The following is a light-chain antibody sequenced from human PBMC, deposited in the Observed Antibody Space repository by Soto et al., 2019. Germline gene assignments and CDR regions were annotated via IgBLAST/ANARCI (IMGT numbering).Light chain of an antibody. CDR2: DVS. Sequence: LTQPRSVSGSPGQSVTISCTGTSSDVGGYNYVSWYQQHPGKAPKLMIYDVSKRPSGVPDRFSGSKSGNTASLTISGLQAEDEADYYCCSYAGSYTLYVFGTGTKV. V-gene: IGLV2-11*01. CDR3: CSYAGSYTLYV. J-gene: IGLJ1*01. CDR1: SSDVGGYNY.